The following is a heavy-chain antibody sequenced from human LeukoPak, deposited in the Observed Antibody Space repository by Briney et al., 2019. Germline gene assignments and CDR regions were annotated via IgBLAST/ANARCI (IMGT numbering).Heavy chain of an antibody. CDR3: ARVRFYYYYMDV. Sequence: GGSLRLSCAASGLTVSSNYMSWVRQAPGKGLEWVSVIYAGGTTYYADSVKGRFTISRDNSKNTLYLQMNSLRAEDTAVYYCARVRFYYYYMDVWGKGTTVTVSS. J-gene: IGHJ6*03. V-gene: IGHV3-66*02. CDR1: GLTVSSNY. CDR2: IYAGGTT.